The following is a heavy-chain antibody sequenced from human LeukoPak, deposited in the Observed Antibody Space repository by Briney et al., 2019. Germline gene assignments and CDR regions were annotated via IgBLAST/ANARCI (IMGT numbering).Heavy chain of an antibody. CDR2: ITSSGSTM. V-gene: IGHV3-48*03. D-gene: IGHD2-15*01. CDR3: ARDDCSGSCCGMDV. Sequence: PGRSLRLSCKASGLRFSAYGMNGVRSAPGKGLDCLSFITSSGSTMYYADSVKGRFTISRDNAKNSLYLQMNSLRAEDTAVYYCARDDCSGSCCGMDVWGQGTTVTVSS. CDR1: GLRFSAYG. J-gene: IGHJ6*02.